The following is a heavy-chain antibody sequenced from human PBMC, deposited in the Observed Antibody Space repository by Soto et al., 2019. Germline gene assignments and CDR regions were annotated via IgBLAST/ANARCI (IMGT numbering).Heavy chain of an antibody. CDR3: AREADTGYSSSWYSKGSWFDP. V-gene: IGHV1-69*13. CDR1: GGTFSSYA. J-gene: IGHJ5*02. Sequence: SVKVSCKASGGTFSSYAISWVRQAPGQGLEWMGGIIPIFGTANYAQKFQGRVTITADESTSTAYMELSSLRSEDTAVYYCAREADTGYSSSWYSKGSWFDPWGQGTLVTVSS. D-gene: IGHD6-13*01. CDR2: IIPIFGTA.